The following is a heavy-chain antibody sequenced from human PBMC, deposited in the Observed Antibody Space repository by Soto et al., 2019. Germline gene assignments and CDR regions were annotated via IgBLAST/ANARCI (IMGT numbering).Heavy chain of an antibody. CDR2: TYYRSRWYN. D-gene: IGHD1-1*01. CDR1: RGKVSGDRAA. V-gene: IGHV6-1*01. Sequence: SRTYDICRGKVSGDRAAWNWVRMSPSRGLEWLARTYYRSRWYNDYAVSVRSRITVNADTSKNQFSLQLTSVTPEDTAIYFCAGTTSHHWLYMDVWGRGTTVTVSS. CDR3: AGTTSHHWLYMDV. J-gene: IGHJ6*03.